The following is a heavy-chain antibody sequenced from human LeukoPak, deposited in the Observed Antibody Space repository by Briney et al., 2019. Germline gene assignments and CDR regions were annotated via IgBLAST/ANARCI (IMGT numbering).Heavy chain of an antibody. CDR2: GRNKASGYTT. V-gene: IGHV3-72*01. D-gene: IGHD3-3*02. J-gene: IGHJ4*02. CDR3: VRDSIYYYIEY. Sequence: PGGSLRLSWAVSGFTFSGHYMDWVRQAPGKGLEWVGRGRNKASGYTTEYAASVRGRFTISRHDSENALSLQMHSLTPEDTAVYYCVRDSIYYYIEYWRQDPLVRVSS. CDR1: GFTFSGHY.